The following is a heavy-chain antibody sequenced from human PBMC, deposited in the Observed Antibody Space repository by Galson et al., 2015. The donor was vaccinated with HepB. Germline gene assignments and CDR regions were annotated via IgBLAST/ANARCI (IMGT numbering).Heavy chain of an antibody. J-gene: IGHJ4*02. CDR2: IDPSDGYS. Sequence: QSGAEVKKPGETLRISCQASGYSFTSFWISWVRQMPGKGLEWMGRIDPSDGYSNYSPSFEGRVTISVDKSITTVYLEWSSVKASDTAIYYCASRQYYFRSWAWQNVSDVWGQGTRVSVSS. V-gene: IGHV5-10-1*01. D-gene: IGHD2/OR15-2a*01. CDR3: ASRQYYFRSWAWQNVSDV. CDR1: GYSFTSFW.